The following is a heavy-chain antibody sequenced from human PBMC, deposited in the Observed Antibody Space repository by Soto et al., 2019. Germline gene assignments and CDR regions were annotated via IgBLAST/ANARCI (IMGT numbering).Heavy chain of an antibody. CDR2: INPKSGGT. CDR1: GYSFTDYH. J-gene: IGHJ6*02. Sequence: ASVKVSCKASGYSFTDYHIHWVRQASGQGLEWLRRINPKSGGTSTAQKFQGWVTMTTDTSISTASMELTRLTSDDTAIYYCARGDSTDCSNGVCSFFYNHDMDVWGQGTTVTVSS. V-gene: IGHV1-2*04. CDR3: ARGDSTDCSNGVCSFFYNHDMDV. D-gene: IGHD2-8*01.